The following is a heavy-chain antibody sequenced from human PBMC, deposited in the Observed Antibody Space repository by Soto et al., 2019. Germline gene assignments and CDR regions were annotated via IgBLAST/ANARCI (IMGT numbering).Heavy chain of an antibody. Sequence: ASVKVSCKASGYTFTSYDINWVRQATGQGLEWMGWMNPNSGNTGYAQKFQGRVTMTRNTSISTAYMELSSLRSEDTAVYYCARGIFCSSTSCYPTNYYYYYMDVWGKGTTVTVSS. D-gene: IGHD2-2*01. CDR2: MNPNSGNT. V-gene: IGHV1-8*01. J-gene: IGHJ6*03. CDR3: ARGIFCSSTSCYPTNYYYYYMDV. CDR1: GYTFTSYD.